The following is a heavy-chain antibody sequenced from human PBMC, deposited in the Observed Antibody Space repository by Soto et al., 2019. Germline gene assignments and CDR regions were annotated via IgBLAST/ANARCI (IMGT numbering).Heavy chain of an antibody. CDR1: GCSISSYY. D-gene: IGHD6-19*01. CDR2: IYYSGST. CDR3: AREAVAGFDY. J-gene: IGHJ4*02. V-gene: IGHV4-59*01. Sequence: SETLSLTCTVSGCSISSYYWSWIRQPPGKGLEWIGYIYYSGSTNYNPSLKSRVTISVDTSKNQFSLKLSSVTAADTAVYYCAREAVAGFDYWGQGTLVTVSS.